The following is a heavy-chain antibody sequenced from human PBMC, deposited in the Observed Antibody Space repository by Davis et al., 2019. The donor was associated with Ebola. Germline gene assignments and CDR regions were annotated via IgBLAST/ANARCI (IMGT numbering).Heavy chain of an antibody. CDR1: GGSISSSSYY. Sequence: PSETLSLTCTVSGGSISSSSYYWGWIRQPPGKGLEWIGSIYYSGSTYYNPSLKSRVTISVDTSKNQFSLKLSSVTAADTAVYYCASSFGVVDYYYYGMDVWGQGTTVTVSS. V-gene: IGHV4-39*01. CDR3: ASSFGVVDYYYYGMDV. D-gene: IGHD3-3*01. CDR2: IYYSGST. J-gene: IGHJ6*02.